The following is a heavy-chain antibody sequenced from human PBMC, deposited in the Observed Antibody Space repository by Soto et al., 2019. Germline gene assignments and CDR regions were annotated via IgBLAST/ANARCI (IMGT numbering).Heavy chain of an antibody. V-gene: IGHV3-74*01. CDR3: AQMDAREGFGDNYYYYYGMDV. CDR2: INSDGSST. D-gene: IGHD3-10*01. CDR1: GFTFSSYW. J-gene: IGHJ6*02. Sequence: EVQLVESGGGLVQPGGSLRLSCAASGFTFSSYWMHWVRQAPGKGLVWVSRINSDGSSTSYADSVKGRFSISRDNAKNTLYLQMNGLRAEDTAVYYCAQMDAREGFGDNYYYYYGMDVWGQGTTVTVSS.